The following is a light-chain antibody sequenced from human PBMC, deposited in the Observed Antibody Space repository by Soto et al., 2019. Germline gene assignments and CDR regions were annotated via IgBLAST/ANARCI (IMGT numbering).Light chain of an antibody. CDR1: QAVNTR. CDR3: HQRQSWPRT. Sequence: EIVLTQSPATLSSFPGDRVTLSCRASQAVNTRLAWYQHKPGQAPRLLSYLASNSAAGVPARFSGSGSGTDFTLTISDVEPEDFAVYYCHQRQSWPRTFGQGTTVDIK. CDR2: LAS. V-gene: IGKV3-11*01. J-gene: IGKJ1*01.